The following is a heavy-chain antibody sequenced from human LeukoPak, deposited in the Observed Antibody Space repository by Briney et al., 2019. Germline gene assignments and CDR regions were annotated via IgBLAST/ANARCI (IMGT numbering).Heavy chain of an antibody. V-gene: IGHV4-59*01. CDR2: IYYSGST. CDR1: GGSISSYY. Sequence: SETLSLTCTVSGGSISSYYWSWIRQPPGKGLEWIGYIYYSGSTNYNPSLKSRVTISVDTSKNQFSLKLSSVTAADTAVYYCASGIAAAGSDYWGQGTLVTVSS. D-gene: IGHD6-13*01. CDR3: ASGIAAAGSDY. J-gene: IGHJ4*02.